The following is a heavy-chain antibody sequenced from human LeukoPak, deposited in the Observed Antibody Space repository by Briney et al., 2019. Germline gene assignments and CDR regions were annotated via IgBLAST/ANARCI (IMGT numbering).Heavy chain of an antibody. V-gene: IGHV3-9*01. CDR2: ISYNRDTI. D-gene: IGHD2-21*02. CDR3: AKDYCGGDCYSGWYFDL. Sequence: GGSLRLSRAASGFTLDDYAMHGVRQAPGKGLEWVSGISYNRDTIASADSLGGGSIFSRHNAKNSLYLQMNSLRAEDTALYYCAKDYCGGDCYSGWYFDLWGRGTLVTVSS. CDR1: GFTLDDYA. J-gene: IGHJ2*01.